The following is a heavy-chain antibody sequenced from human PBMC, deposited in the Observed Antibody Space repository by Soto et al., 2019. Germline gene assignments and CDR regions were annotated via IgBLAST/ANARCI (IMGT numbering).Heavy chain of an antibody. Sequence: GSLRLSCAASGFTFSSYAMHWVRQAPGKGLEWVAVISYDGSNKYYADSVKGRFTISRDNSKNTLYLQMNSLRAEDTAVYYCARDSAGSGWSMDVWGQGTTVTVS. J-gene: IGHJ6*01. CDR3: ARDSAGSGWSMDV. CDR1: GFTFSSYA. CDR2: ISYDGSNK. D-gene: IGHD6-19*01. V-gene: IGHV3-30-3*01.